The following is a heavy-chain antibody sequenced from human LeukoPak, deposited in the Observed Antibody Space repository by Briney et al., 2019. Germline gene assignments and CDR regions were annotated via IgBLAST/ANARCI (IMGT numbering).Heavy chain of an antibody. Sequence: GGSLRLSCAASGFTFSSYAMSWARQAPGKGLEWVSAISGSGGSTYYADSVKGRFTISRDNSKNTLYLQMNSLRAEDTAVYYCAKANPGVLAAINFDYWGQGTLVTVSS. V-gene: IGHV3-23*01. D-gene: IGHD2-15*01. J-gene: IGHJ4*02. CDR2: ISGSGGST. CDR1: GFTFSSYA. CDR3: AKANPGVLAAINFDY.